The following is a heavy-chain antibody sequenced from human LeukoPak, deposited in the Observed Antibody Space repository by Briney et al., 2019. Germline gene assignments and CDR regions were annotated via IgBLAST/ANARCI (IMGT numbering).Heavy chain of an antibody. CDR1: GFTFSNAW. V-gene: IGHV3-23*01. CDR3: AKAPCSSTSCYFDY. J-gene: IGHJ4*02. CDR2: ISGSGGST. Sequence: GGSLRLSCAASGFTFSNAWMNWVRQAPGKGLEWVSIISGSGGSTFYADSVKGRFTISRDNSKNTLYLQMNSLRAEDTAVYYCAKAPCSSTSCYFDYWGQGTLVTVSS. D-gene: IGHD2-2*01.